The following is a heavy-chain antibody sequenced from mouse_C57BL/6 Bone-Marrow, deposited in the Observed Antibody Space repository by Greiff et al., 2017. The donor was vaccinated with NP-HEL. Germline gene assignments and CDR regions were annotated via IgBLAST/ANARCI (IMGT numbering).Heavy chain of an antibody. V-gene: IGHV1-26*01. J-gene: IGHJ1*03. CDR1: GYTFTDYD. Sequence: EVQLQQSGPELVKPGASVKISCKASGYTFTDYDMNWVKQTHGKSLEWIGDINPNNGGTSYNQKVKGQATLTGDKASSTTYMELRSLTSEDSAVYYCGRSCFTTVRYFDVWGTGTTLTVSS. D-gene: IGHD1-1*01. CDR3: GRSCFTTVRYFDV. CDR2: INPNNGGT.